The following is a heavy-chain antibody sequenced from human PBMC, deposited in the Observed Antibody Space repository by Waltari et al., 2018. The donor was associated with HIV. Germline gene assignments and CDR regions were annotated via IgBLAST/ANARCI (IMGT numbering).Heavy chain of an antibody. CDR3: ARDLRLRSPTYGMDV. D-gene: IGHD3-16*01. CDR2: ISGGGGST. Sequence: EVQLLESGGGLVQLGGSLRLSCAASGFTFSSYAMSWVRQAPGKGLGWFSAISGGGGSTYTADSVKGRFTISRDNSKNTLYLQMNSLRAEDTAVYYCARDLRLRSPTYGMDVWGQGTTVTVSS. CDR1: GFTFSSYA. J-gene: IGHJ6*02. V-gene: IGHV3-23*01.